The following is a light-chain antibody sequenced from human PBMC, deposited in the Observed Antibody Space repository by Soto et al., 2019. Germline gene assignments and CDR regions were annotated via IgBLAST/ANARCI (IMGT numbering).Light chain of an antibody. V-gene: IGKV3-20*01. CDR2: GAS. J-gene: IGKJ1*01. CDR1: QTVGGRY. Sequence: EIVLTQSAATLSLSPGERATLSCRASQTVGGRYLAWFQQKPGQTPRVLIYGASTRAAGVPDRFSGSGSGTDFSLTINRLGPEDFAVYYCLQYVSSPWTFGQGTKVEV. CDR3: LQYVSSPWT.